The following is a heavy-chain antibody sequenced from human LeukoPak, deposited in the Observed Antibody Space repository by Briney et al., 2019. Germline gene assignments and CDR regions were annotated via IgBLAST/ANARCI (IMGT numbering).Heavy chain of an antibody. CDR3: AKARDRGSGSYYVYYFDY. J-gene: IGHJ4*02. CDR2: ISYDGSNK. V-gene: IGHV3-30*04. CDR1: GFTFSRFA. D-gene: IGHD3-10*01. Sequence: PGGSLRLSCAASGFTFSRFAMHWVRQAPGKGLEWVTIISYDGSNKYYADSVKGRFTISRDNSKNTLYLQMNSLRAEDTAVYYCAKARDRGSGSYYVYYFDYWGQGTLVTVSS.